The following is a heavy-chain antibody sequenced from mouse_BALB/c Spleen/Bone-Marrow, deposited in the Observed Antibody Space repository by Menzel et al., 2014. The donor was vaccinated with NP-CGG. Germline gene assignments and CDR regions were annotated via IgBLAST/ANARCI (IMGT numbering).Heavy chain of an antibody. J-gene: IGHJ3*01. CDR2: IDPANDNT. CDR1: GFNIKDTY. Sequence: EVHLVESGAEFVKPGASVKLSCTASGFNIKDTYMHWVKQRPEQGLAWIGRIDPANDNTKYDPKFQGKATITADTSSNTAYLQLSSLTSEDTAVYYCARADGYYAWFAYWGQGTLVTVSA. D-gene: IGHD2-3*01. V-gene: IGHV14-3*02. CDR3: ARADGYYAWFAY.